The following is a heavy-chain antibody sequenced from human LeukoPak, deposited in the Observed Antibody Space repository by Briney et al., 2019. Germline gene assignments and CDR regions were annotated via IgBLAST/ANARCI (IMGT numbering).Heavy chain of an antibody. CDR2: MNPNSGNT. D-gene: IGHD6-13*01. V-gene: IGHV1-8*01. Sequence: ASVKVSCKASGYTFTSCDINWVRQATGQGLEWMGWMNPNSGNTGYAQKFQGRVTMTRNTSISTAYMELSSLRSEDTAVYYCARGQQPRSLDAFDIWGQGTMVTVSS. CDR3: ARGQQPRSLDAFDI. CDR1: GYTFTSCD. J-gene: IGHJ3*02.